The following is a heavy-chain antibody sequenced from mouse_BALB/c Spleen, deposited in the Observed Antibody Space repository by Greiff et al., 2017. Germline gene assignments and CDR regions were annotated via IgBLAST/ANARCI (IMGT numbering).Heavy chain of an antibody. CDR2: IYPGNVNT. Sequence: QVHVKQSGPELVKPGASVRISCKASGYTFTSYYIHWVKQRPGQGLEWIGWIYPGNVNTKYNEKFKGKATLTADKSSSTAYMQLSSLTSEDSAVYFCARWGKDAMDDWGQGTSVTVSS. D-gene: IGHD2-1*01. V-gene: IGHV1S56*01. CDR3: ARWGKDAMDD. J-gene: IGHJ4*01. CDR1: GYTFTSYY.